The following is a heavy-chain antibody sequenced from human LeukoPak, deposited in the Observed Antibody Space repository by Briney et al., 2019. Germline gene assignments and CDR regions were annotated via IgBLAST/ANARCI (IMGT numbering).Heavy chain of an antibody. Sequence: ASVKVSCKVSGYTLTELSMHWVRQAPGKGLEWMGGFDPEDGETIYAQKFQGRVTMTEATSTHTAYMELSSLRSEDTAVYSCATDRGYYDSSGYHYWGQGTLVTVSS. D-gene: IGHD3-22*01. CDR3: ATDRGYYDSSGYHY. J-gene: IGHJ4*02. V-gene: IGHV1-24*01. CDR2: FDPEDGET. CDR1: GYTLTELS.